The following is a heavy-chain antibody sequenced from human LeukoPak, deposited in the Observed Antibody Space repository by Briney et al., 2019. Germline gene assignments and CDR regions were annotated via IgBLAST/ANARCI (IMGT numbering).Heavy chain of an antibody. CDR3: ARERLLWFGELSYYMDV. D-gene: IGHD3-10*01. Sequence: ASVKVSCKASGYTFTSYGISWVRQAPGQGLEWMGWISAYNGNTNYAQKLQGRVTMTTDTSTSTDYMELRSLRSDDTAVYYCARERLLWFGELSYYMDVWGKGTTVTISS. CDR1: GYTFTSYG. J-gene: IGHJ6*03. V-gene: IGHV1-18*01. CDR2: ISAYNGNT.